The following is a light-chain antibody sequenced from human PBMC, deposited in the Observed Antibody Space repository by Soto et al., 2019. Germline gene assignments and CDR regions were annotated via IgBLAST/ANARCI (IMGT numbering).Light chain of an antibody. CDR2: DVS. CDR1: QSFTNNY. CDR3: QQRADWPPTWA. V-gene: IGKV3-11*01. J-gene: IGKJ1*01. Sequence: EIVLTQSPATLSLSPGERATLSCRAGQSFTNNYFAWYQQKPGQAPRLLIYDVSNRATGVPSRFSGGGSETDFTLTISSLEPEDFAVYFCQQRADWPPTWAFGQGTKVDIK.